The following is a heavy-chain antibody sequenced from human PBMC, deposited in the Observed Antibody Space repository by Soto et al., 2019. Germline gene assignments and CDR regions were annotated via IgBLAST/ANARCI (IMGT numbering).Heavy chain of an antibody. CDR1: GGSISSYY. J-gene: IGHJ6*02. V-gene: IGHV4-59*08. CDR2: IHYSGST. Sequence: QVHLQESGPGLVKPSETLSLTCTVSGGSISSYYWTWIRQPPGKRLEWIGYIHYSGSTNYSPSLNSRVTISVDTSKKQFSLKLSSVTAADTAVYYCARRIVILAADYGMDVWGQGTTVTVSS. CDR3: ARRIVILAADYGMDV. D-gene: IGHD2-15*01.